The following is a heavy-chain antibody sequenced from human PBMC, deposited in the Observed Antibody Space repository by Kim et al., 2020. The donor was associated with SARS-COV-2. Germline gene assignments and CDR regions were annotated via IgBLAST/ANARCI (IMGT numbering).Heavy chain of an antibody. V-gene: IGHV4-59*01. Sequence: NYNPALKSRVTISLNTSKNQFSLELSAVTAADTAVYYCARERPGYSYVDYWGQGTLVTVSS. D-gene: IGHD5-18*01. CDR3: ARERPGYSYVDY. J-gene: IGHJ4*02.